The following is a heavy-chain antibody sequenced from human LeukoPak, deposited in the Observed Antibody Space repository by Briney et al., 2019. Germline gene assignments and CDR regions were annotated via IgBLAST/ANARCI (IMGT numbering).Heavy chain of an antibody. V-gene: IGHV4-38-2*02. CDR1: GGSISSYY. CDR3: ARDLAYDSSGHFDY. J-gene: IGHJ4*02. D-gene: IGHD3-22*01. Sequence: SETLSLTCTVSGGSISSYYWSWIRQPPGKGLEWIGSIYHSGSTYYNPSLKSRVTISVDTSKNQFSLKLSSVTAADTAVYYCARDLAYDSSGHFDYWGQGTLVTVSS. CDR2: IYHSGST.